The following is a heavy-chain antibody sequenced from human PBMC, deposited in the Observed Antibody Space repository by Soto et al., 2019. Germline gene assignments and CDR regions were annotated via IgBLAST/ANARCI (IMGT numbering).Heavy chain of an antibody. CDR3: VTTRDGTTFFPH. D-gene: IGHD1-7*01. J-gene: IGHJ4*02. CDR2: VFPWTSDT. V-gene: IGHV5-51*01. Sequence: PGESLKISCQGSGYTFNSFWIGWVRQMPGEGLEWMGLVFPWTSDTRYSPSFQGHVSISVDRSTGTGYLQWNSLKASDTAMYYCVTTRDGTTFFPHWGQGTPVT. CDR1: GYTFNSFW.